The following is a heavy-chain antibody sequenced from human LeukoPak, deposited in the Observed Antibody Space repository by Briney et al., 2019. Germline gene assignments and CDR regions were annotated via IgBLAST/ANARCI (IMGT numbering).Heavy chain of an antibody. Sequence: SETLSLTCAVYGGSFSGYYWSWIRQPPGKGLEWIGEINHSGSTNYNPSLKSRVTISVDTSKYQFSLKLSSVTAADTAVYYCARGVRYFDLWGRGTLVTVSS. V-gene: IGHV4-34*01. CDR1: GGSFSGYY. CDR2: INHSGST. J-gene: IGHJ2*01. CDR3: ARGVRYFDL.